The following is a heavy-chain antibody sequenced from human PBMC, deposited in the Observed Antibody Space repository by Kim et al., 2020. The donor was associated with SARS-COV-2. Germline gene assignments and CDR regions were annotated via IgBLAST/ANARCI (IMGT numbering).Heavy chain of an antibody. Sequence: SETLSLTCTVSGGSISRSTYYWGWIRQPPGKGLEWIGNIYYSGSTNYNPSLKSRVTISVDTSKNHFSLKLSSVTAADTAVYYCARYVRVAVTAMVYFDYWGQGTLVTVSS. CDR3: ARYVRVAVTAMVYFDY. V-gene: IGHV4-39*01. CDR2: IYYSGST. D-gene: IGHD2-21*02. CDR1: GGSISRSTYY. J-gene: IGHJ4*02.